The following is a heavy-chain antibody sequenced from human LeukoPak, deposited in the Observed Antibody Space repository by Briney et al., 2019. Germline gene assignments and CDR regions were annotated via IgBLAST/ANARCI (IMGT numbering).Heavy chain of an antibody. J-gene: IGHJ3*02. CDR3: ARDFGSYYFSDAFDI. V-gene: IGHV3-21*01. Sequence: GGSLRLSCAASGFTFSSYSMNWVRQAPGKGLEWVSSISSSSSYIYYADSVKGRFTISRDNAKNSLYLQMNSLRAEDTAVYYCARDFGSYYFSDAFDIWGRGTMVTVSS. CDR1: GFTFSSYS. D-gene: IGHD3-10*01. CDR2: ISSSSSYI.